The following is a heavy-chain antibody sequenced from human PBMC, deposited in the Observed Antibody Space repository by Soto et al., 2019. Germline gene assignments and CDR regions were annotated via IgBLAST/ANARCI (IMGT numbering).Heavy chain of an antibody. J-gene: IGHJ5*02. CDR2: ITGDGDDT. D-gene: IGHD4-4*01. Sequence: GGSLRLSCEASGFTFSNFAMSWVRQAPGKGLEWVSSITGDGDDTYYADSVKGRVTISRDNSKNTLYLHMNSVRVDDTAIYYCAKDRYSSSPYNWFDPWGQGPLVTVSS. CDR3: AKDRYSSSPYNWFDP. V-gene: IGHV3-23*01. CDR1: GFTFSNFA.